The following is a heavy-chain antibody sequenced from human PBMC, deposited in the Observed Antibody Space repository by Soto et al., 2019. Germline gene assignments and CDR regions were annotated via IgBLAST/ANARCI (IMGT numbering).Heavy chain of an antibody. J-gene: IGHJ5*02. CDR3: ARAKSAIDEGFDP. CDR1: GGSISSGGYY. CDR2: IYYSGST. V-gene: IGHV4-31*03. Sequence: QVQLQESGPGLVKPSQTLSLTCTVSGGSISSGGYYWSWIRQHPGKGLEWIGYIYYSGSTYYNPSLTRRVXXSXEXXKNQFSLKLSSVTAADTAVYYCARAKSAIDEGFDPWGQGTLVTVSS. D-gene: IGHD6-25*01.